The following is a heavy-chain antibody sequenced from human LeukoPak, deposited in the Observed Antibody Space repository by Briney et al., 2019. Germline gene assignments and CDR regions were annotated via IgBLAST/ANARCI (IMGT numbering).Heavy chain of an antibody. CDR2: ISPNSGGT. CDR1: GYRFTGYY. V-gene: IGHV1-2*02. D-gene: IGHD3-22*01. Sequence: ASVKVSCKASGYRFTGYYINWVRQAPGQGLEWMGWISPNSGGTKSAQKFQGRVTMTRDTSISTAYMELSSLRSDDTAVYYCARTTGDTSGYYFDHWGQGTLVTVSS. J-gene: IGHJ4*02. CDR3: ARTTGDTSGYYFDH.